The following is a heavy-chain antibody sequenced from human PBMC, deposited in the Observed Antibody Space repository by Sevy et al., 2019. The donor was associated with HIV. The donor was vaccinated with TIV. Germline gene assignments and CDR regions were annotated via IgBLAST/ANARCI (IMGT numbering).Heavy chain of an antibody. CDR1: GFTFSSYA. CDR3: ARARLVRVDYDY. Sequence: GGSLRLSCAVSGFTFSSYAMHWVRQAPGKGLEWVADISYDGTNKYYAVSVKGRFTISRDNSKNTLNLQMNSLRAEDTAVYHCARARLVRVDYDYWGQGTLVTVSS. J-gene: IGHJ4*02. V-gene: IGHV3-30-3*01. CDR2: ISYDGTNK. D-gene: IGHD2-8*02.